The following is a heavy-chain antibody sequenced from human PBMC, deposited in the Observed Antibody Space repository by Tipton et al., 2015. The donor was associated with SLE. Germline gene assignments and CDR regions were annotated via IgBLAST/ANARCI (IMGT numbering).Heavy chain of an antibody. J-gene: IGHJ4*02. D-gene: IGHD4-23*01. CDR3: ARHTDYGGNSDSFDY. V-gene: IGHV4-39*01. Sequence: TLSLTCTVSGGSISSSSYYWGWIRQPPGKGLEWIGSIYYSGSTYYNPSLKSRVTISVATSKNRFSLKLSSVTAADTAVYYCARHTDYGGNSDSFDYWGQGTLVTVSS. CDR2: IYYSGST. CDR1: GGSISSSSYY.